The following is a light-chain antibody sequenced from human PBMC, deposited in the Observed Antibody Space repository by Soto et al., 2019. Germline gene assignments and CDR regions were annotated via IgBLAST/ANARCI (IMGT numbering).Light chain of an antibody. CDR3: SSYTNINTRACV. J-gene: IGLJ1*01. CDR2: EVT. CDR1: SGDIGSYNR. V-gene: IGLV2-14*01. Sequence: QCALTQPASVSGSPGQSITISCTGTSGDIGSYNRVSWYQQHPGKAPKLIIYEVTDRPSGVSNRFSGSKSGNTASLTISGLQAEDEAEYYCSSYTNINTRACVFGTGTKLNVL.